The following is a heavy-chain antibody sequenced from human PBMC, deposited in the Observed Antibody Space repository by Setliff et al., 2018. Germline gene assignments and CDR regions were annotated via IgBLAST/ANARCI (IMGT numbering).Heavy chain of an antibody. CDR1: GGSISSGSDY. V-gene: IGHV4-61*09. CDR2: IYSSGST. J-gene: IGHJ4*02. Sequence: PSETLSLTCSVSGGSISSGSDYWTWIRQPAGKGLEWIGHIYSSGSTEYNPSLKSRVTMSIDASKNQLSLKLSSVTAADSAIYYCARLVDTPKAPIDYWGQGTLVTVSS. D-gene: IGHD5-18*01. CDR3: ARLVDTPKAPIDY.